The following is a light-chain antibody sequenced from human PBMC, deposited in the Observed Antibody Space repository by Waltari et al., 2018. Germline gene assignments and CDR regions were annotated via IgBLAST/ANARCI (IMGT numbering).Light chain of an antibody. CDR2: QDN. J-gene: IGLJ2*01. V-gene: IGLV3-1*01. Sequence: SFELTQTPSVSVSPGQTASITCSGDILAGKYVSWYQHKPGQSPVFVIYQDNLRPSGIPERFSGSNSGNTATLTISGTQAMDEADYYCAAWDNSTFVRFGGGTKVTVL. CDR1: ILAGKY. CDR3: AAWDNSTFVR.